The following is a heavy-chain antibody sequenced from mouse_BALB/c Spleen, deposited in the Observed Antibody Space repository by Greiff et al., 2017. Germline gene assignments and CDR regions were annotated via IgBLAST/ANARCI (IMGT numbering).Heavy chain of an antibody. Sequence: EVQLVESGGGLVKPGGSLKLSCAASGFTFSSYAMSWVRQSPEKRLEWVAEISSGGSYTYYPDTVTGRFTISRDNAENTLYLEVSSLKSEDTAMFYCARGGLRRYFDVWGAGTTVTVSA. J-gene: IGHJ1*01. CDR3: ARGGLRRYFDV. D-gene: IGHD2-4*01. CDR2: ISSGGSYT. V-gene: IGHV5-9-4*01. CDR1: GFTFSSYA.